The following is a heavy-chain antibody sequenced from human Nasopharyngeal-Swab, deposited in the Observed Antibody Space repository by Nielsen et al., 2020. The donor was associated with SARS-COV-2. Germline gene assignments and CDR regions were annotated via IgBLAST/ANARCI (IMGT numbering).Heavy chain of an antibody. Sequence: SLRLSCAASGFTFDDYAMHWVRPTPGKGLEWVSGLSWNSGSIGYADSVKGRFTISRDNAKNSLYLHMNSLRPEDTALYFCAKEMGPGNTPIDYWGQGTLVTVSS. CDR2: LSWNSGSI. CDR1: GFTFDDYA. D-gene: IGHD2-15*01. V-gene: IGHV3-9*01. J-gene: IGHJ4*02. CDR3: AKEMGPGNTPIDY.